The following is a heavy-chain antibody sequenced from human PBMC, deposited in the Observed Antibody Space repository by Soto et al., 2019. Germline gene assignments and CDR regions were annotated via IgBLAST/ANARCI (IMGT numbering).Heavy chain of an antibody. D-gene: IGHD6-13*01. V-gene: IGHV4-31*03. CDR2: TSYGGST. Sequence: QVQLQESGPGLVKPSQTLSLTCTVSGGSINSGGYCWSWIRQHPGKGLDWIGCTSYGGSTSYNPSLKSRVTISVDTSKTLFSLKLTSVTASDTAVYFCSTGILVWGQAALITVSS. J-gene: IGHJ4*02. CDR3: STGILV. CDR1: GGSINSGGYC.